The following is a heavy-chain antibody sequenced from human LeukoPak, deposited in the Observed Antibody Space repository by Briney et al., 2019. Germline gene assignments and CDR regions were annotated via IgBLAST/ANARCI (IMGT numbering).Heavy chain of an antibody. CDR1: SGSISSYY. J-gene: IGHJ4*02. Sequence: SETLSLACTVSSGSISSYYWSWIRQPAGKGLEWIGRILTSGSTNYNPSLQSRVTMSVDTSKNQFSLKLNSMTAADTAVYYCAREFSYGSNGRGFDYWGQGTLVTVSS. CDR3: AREFSYGSNGRGFDY. CDR2: ILTSGST. V-gene: IGHV4-4*07. D-gene: IGHD4-23*01.